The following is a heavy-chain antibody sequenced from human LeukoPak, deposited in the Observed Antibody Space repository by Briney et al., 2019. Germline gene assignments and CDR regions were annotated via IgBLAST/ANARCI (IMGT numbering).Heavy chain of an antibody. CDR2: ISYDGSNK. CDR1: GFTFSSYG. Sequence: GGSLRLSCAASGFTFSSYGMHWVRQAPGKGLEWVAVISYDGSNKYYADSVKGRFTISRDNSKNTLYLQMNSLRAEDTAVYYCARDHFVGGHDYWGQGTLVTVSS. J-gene: IGHJ4*02. CDR3: ARDHFVGGHDY. V-gene: IGHV3-30*03. D-gene: IGHD4-23*01.